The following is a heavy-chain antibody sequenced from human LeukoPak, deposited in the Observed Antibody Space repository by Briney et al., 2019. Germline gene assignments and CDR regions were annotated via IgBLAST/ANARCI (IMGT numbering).Heavy chain of an antibody. CDR2: ISSSSSTI. V-gene: IGHV3-48*04. Sequence: GGSLRLSCAASGFTISSYSMNWVRQAPGKGLEWVSYISSSSSTIYYADSVKGRFTISRDNAKNSLYLQMNSLRAEDTAVFYCARMTRSSWYLNWDFDLWGRGTLVTVSS. CDR1: GFTISSYS. CDR3: ARMTRSSWYLNWDFDL. J-gene: IGHJ2*01. D-gene: IGHD6-13*01.